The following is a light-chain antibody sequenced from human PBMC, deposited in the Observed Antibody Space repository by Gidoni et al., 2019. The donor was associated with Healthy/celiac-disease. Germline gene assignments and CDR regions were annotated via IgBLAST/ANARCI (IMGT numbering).Light chain of an antibody. CDR1: QSVSSN. V-gene: IGKV3-15*01. Sequence: EIVMTQSPATLSVSPGERATLSCRASQSVSSNLAWYQQKPGQAPRLLIYGASTRATGIPARFSGSGSGTEFTLTISSLQSEGFAVYYCQQYNNWPPRVTFGGGTKVEIK. J-gene: IGKJ4*01. CDR3: QQYNNWPPRVT. CDR2: GAS.